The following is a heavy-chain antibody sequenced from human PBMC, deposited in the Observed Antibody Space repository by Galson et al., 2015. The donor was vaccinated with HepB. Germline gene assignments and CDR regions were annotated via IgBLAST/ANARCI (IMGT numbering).Heavy chain of an antibody. Sequence: SVKVSCKASGYTFTNFYIHWVRQVPGQGPECMGWVNPNSGATTYTPKFQDRPTITRDTSLRTVYMELNRLTSDDTAVYYRARDLYDILTGSRLRGYDHFGMDVWGQGTTVTVSS. CDR1: GYTFTNFY. CDR2: VNPNSGAT. CDR3: ARDLYDILTGSRLRGYDHFGMDV. V-gene: IGHV1-2*02. J-gene: IGHJ6*02. D-gene: IGHD3-9*01.